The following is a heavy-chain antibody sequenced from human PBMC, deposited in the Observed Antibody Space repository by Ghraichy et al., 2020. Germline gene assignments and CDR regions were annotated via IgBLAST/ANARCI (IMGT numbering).Heavy chain of an antibody. D-gene: IGHD2-8*02. Sequence: SVKVSCKAAGGTFSNFAINWLRQAPGQRPQWMGGIIPFYGTANYIETLQGRIKLTADKSTGTAYMELSSLRVDDTAVYYCARDETPNYWFFIHWGRGTLITVSS. CDR2: IIPFYGTA. CDR3: ARDETPNYWFFIH. J-gene: IGHJ1*01. CDR1: GGTFSNFA. V-gene: IGHV1-69*06.